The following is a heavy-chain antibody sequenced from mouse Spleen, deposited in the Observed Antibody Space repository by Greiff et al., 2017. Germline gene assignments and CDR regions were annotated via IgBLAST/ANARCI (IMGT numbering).Heavy chain of an antibody. D-gene: IGHD2-10*02. CDR3: AREKRYCNPWDY. CDR2: IYPGDGDT. J-gene: IGHJ4*01. Sequence: VQLQQSGPELVQPGASVKISCKASGYAFSSSWMNWVKQGPGKGLEWIGRIYPGDGDTNYNGKFKGKATLTADKSSSTAYMQLSSLTSEDSAVYFCAREKRYCNPWDYWGQGTSVTVSS. V-gene: IGHV1-82*01. CDR1: GYAFSSSW.